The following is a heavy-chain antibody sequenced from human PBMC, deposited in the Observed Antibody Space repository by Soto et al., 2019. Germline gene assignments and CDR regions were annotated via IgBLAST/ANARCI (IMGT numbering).Heavy chain of an antibody. J-gene: IGHJ4*02. V-gene: IGHV3-23*01. CDR1: GFTFSSYA. Sequence: GGSLRLSCAASGFTFSSYAMNWVRQAPGKGLEWVSAISGSGGSTYYADSVKGRFTISRDNSKNTLYLQMNSLRAEDTAVYYCAKFYSSPYDPYFDYWGQGTLVTVSS. CDR2: ISGSGGST. D-gene: IGHD6-13*01. CDR3: AKFYSSPYDPYFDY.